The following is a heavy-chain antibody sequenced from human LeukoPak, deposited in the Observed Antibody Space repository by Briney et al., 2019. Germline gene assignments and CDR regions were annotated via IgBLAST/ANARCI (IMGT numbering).Heavy chain of an antibody. CDR1: GFTFSDYY. CDR2: ISSSGSTI. V-gene: IGHV3-11*01. D-gene: IGHD6-13*01. CDR3: ARKGSSSSWSYYMDV. Sequence: PGGSLRLSCAASGFTFSDYYMSWIRQAPGKGLEWVSHISSSGSTIYYTYSVKGRFTISRANAKDSLYLQMNSLRAEDTAVYYCARKGSSSSWSYYMDVWGKGTTVTVSS. J-gene: IGHJ6*03.